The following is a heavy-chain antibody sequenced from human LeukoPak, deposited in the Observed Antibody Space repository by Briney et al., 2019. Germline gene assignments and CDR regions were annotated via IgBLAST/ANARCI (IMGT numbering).Heavy chain of an antibody. CDR1: GGSISSGSYY. J-gene: IGHJ4*02. V-gene: IGHV4-61*02. CDR3: AREVALGAFYSSSWPNPYYFDY. CDR2: IYTSGST. Sequence: PSQTLSLTCTVSGGSISSGSYYWNWIRQPAGKGLEWIGRIYTSGSTNYNPSLKSRVTMSGDTSKNQFSLKLSSVTAADTAVYYCAREVALGAFYSSSWPNPYYFDYWGQGTLVTVSS. D-gene: IGHD6-13*01.